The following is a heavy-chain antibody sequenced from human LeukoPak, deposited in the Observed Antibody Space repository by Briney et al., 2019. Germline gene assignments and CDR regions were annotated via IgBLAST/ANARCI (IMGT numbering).Heavy chain of an antibody. CDR1: GFTFSSYG. CDR3: AREWPYDY. J-gene: IGHJ4*02. V-gene: IGHV3-21*01. Sequence: PGGSLRLSCAASGFTFSSYGMNWVRQAPGKGLKWVSSISSSSGYIYYADSVKGRFTISRDNARNSLYLQMNSLRAEDTAVYYCAREWPYDYWGQGTLVTVSS. D-gene: IGHD5-12*01. CDR2: ISSSSGYI.